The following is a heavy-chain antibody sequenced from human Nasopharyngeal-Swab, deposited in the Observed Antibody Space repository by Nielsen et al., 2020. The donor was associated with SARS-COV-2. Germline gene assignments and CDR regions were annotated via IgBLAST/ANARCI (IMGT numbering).Heavy chain of an antibody. V-gene: IGHV3-7*01. CDR2: VRQDEGSK. Sequence: GESLKISCAASGFSIRYYWMSWVRQAPGKGLEWVANVRQDEGSKYYVDSVQGRFTISRDNAKNSVFLQMDSLRAEDTAVYYCASEHPAEYALDVWGLGTTVTVS. CDR1: GFSIRYYW. CDR3: ASEHPAEYALDV. J-gene: IGHJ6*02.